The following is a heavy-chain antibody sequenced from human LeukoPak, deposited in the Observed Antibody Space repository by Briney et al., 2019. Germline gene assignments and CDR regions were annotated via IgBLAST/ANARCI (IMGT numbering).Heavy chain of an antibody. J-gene: IGHJ6*02. V-gene: IGHV1-18*01. CDR1: GYTFTSYG. D-gene: IGHD3-22*01. Sequence: ASVKVSCKASGYTFTSYGISWVRQAPGQGLEWMGWISAYNGNTNYAQKLQGRVTMTTDTSTSTAYMELRSLRSDDTAVYYCARSGYYDSSGYHTLDGMDVWGQGTTVTVSS. CDR2: ISAYNGNT. CDR3: ARSGYYDSSGYHTLDGMDV.